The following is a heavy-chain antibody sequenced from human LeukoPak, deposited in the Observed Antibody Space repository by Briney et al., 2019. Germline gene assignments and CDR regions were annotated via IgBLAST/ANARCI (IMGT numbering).Heavy chain of an antibody. D-gene: IGHD3-10*01. CDR3: TTDLGITMIRGVIVS. J-gene: IGHJ4*02. CDR1: GFTFTHAW. Sequence: PGGSIRLSCAASGFTFTHAWMTWVRQAPGKGLEWVGHIKSKADGETTDYAAPVKGRFFMSRDDSKATLYLQMNYLETEDTAVYYCTTDLGITMIRGVIVSWGQGTLVTVSS. CDR2: IKSKADGETT. V-gene: IGHV3-15*01.